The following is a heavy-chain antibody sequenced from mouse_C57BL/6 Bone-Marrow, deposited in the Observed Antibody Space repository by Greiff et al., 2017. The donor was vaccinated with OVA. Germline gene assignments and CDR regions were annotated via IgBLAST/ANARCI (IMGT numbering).Heavy chain of an antibody. CDR3: AKWNPCYLDY. Sequence: QVHVQQSGAELVRPGASVKLSCKASGYTFTSYGISWVKQRTGQGLEWIGEIYSRSGNTYYNEKFKGKATVTADKSSSTAYMELRSLTSEDSAVYLCAKWNPCYLDYWGQGTTLTVSS. CDR1: GYTFTSYG. J-gene: IGHJ2*01. CDR2: IYSRSGNT. V-gene: IGHV1-81*01.